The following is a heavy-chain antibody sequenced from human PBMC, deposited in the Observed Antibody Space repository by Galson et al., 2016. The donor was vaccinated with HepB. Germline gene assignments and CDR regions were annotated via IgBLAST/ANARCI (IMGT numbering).Heavy chain of an antibody. Sequence: SVKVSCKASGGTSTKYTFNWVRQAPGQGLEWMGRILPTLDRPTSAQTFQGRLTITADKSTTTVYMKLNNLRFDDTATYFWGRGEGGRSIEVAGDVWGQGTLVSVYS. J-gene: IGHJ4*02. CDR1: GGTSTKYT. CDR3: GRGEGGRSIEVAGDV. CDR2: ILPTLDRP. D-gene: IGHD6-19*01. V-gene: IGHV1-69*08.